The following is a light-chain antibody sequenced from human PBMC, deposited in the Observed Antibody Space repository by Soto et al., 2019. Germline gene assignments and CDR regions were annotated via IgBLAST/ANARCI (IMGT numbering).Light chain of an antibody. CDR1: QSLGGN. J-gene: IGKJ1*01. V-gene: IGKV3-15*01. Sequence: EIVMTQSPATLSVSPGESVTLSCRASQSLGGNLAWCQQTPGKAPRLLIYDASTRATGIPARFSGSGSGTEFTLTISSLQSEDFAVYYCQQCNSWPRTLGQGTKVDIK. CDR2: DAS. CDR3: QQCNSWPRT.